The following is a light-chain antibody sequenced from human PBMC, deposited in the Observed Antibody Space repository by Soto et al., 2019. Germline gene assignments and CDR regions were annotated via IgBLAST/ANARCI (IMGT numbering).Light chain of an antibody. J-gene: IGKJ4*01. CDR1: QTISNTF. CDR2: GAS. Sequence: TLSLSPGERATLSCRASQTISNTFFAWYQQRPGQSPRLLIYGASGRAAGIPDRFSGSGSGTDFTLSISRLEPEDFAVYYCQQYGVSPSFGGGTKVDIK. V-gene: IGKV3-20*01. CDR3: QQYGVSPS.